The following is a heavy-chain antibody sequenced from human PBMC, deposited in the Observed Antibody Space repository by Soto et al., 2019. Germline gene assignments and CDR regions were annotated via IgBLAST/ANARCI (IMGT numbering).Heavy chain of an antibody. D-gene: IGHD6-19*01. Sequence: VASLKISCKGSGYTFTTHWIAWVRQMPGKGLEWMGIIYPSDSDTRYSPSFQGHVSISADKSISTPYLQWSSLTASDTAMYYCARHRGATGWHCFDYWGQGTLVTVSS. CDR1: GYTFTTHW. CDR2: IYPSDSDT. V-gene: IGHV5-51*01. CDR3: ARHRGATGWHCFDY. J-gene: IGHJ4*02.